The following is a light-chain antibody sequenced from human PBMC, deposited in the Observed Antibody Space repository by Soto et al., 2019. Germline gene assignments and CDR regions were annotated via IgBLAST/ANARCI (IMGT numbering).Light chain of an antibody. CDR2: DAS. CDR3: QQYDGYSPKT. V-gene: IGKV1-5*01. CDR1: QSISNW. J-gene: IGKJ1*01. Sequence: DIQMTQSPSTLSASVGDRVTITCRASQSISNWLAWYQHKPGKAPKLLLYDASNLESGVPSTFSGSGSGTEFTLTISSLQPDDFVTYYCQQYDGYSPKTFGQGTKVEIK.